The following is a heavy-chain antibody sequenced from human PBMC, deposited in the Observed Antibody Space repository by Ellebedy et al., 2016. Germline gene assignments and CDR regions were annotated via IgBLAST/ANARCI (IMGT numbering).Heavy chain of an antibody. CDR1: GYTFTSYG. CDR3: ARVSGTGDLIPHAYY. J-gene: IGHJ4*02. Sequence: ASVKVSXXASGYTFTSYGISWVRQAPGQGLEWMGWISAYNGNTNYAQKLQGRVTMTTDTSTSTAYMELRSLRSDDTAVYYCARVSGTGDLIPHAYYWGQGTLVTVSS. D-gene: IGHD7-27*01. CDR2: ISAYNGNT. V-gene: IGHV1-18*01.